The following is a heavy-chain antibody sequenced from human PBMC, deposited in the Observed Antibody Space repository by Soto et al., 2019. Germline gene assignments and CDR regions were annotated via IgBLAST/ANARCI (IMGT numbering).Heavy chain of an antibody. D-gene: IGHD3-3*01. V-gene: IGHV1-8*01. J-gene: IGHJ5*02. CDR3: ARGHYDFWSGYYTHNWFDP. CDR2: MNPNSGNT. Sequence: ASVKVSCKASGYTFTSYDINCVRQATGQGLEWMGWMNPNSGNTGYAQKFQGGVTMTRNTSISTAYMELSSLRSEDTAVYYCARGHYDFWSGYYTHNWFDPWGQGTLVTVSS. CDR1: GYTFTSYD.